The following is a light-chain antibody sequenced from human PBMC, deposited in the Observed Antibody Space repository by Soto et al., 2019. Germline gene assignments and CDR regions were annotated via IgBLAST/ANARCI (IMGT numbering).Light chain of an antibody. CDR2: FGS. CDR1: QSLLHSHGYNY. CDR3: MQALQVPIT. V-gene: IGKV2-28*01. J-gene: IGKJ5*01. Sequence: DIVMTQSTLSLPVTPGEPASISCKSSQSLLHSHGYNYMYWYLQKPGQSPQLLIYFGSYRASGVPDRFSGSGSGTNFTLRISRVETDDFGIYYCMQALQVPITFGQGTRLEIK.